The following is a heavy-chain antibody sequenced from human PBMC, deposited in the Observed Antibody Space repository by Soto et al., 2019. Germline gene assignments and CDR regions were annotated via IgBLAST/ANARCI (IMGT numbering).Heavy chain of an antibody. Sequence: EVQLLESGGGLVQPGGSLRLSCAASGFTFSSYAMSWVRQAPGKGLEWVSAISGSGGSTYYADSVKGRFTISRDNSKNTLYLQMNSLRAEDTAVYYCAAISGYYTGIDYWGQGTLVTVSS. CDR2: ISGSGGST. CDR3: AAISGYYTGIDY. CDR1: GFTFSSYA. J-gene: IGHJ4*02. V-gene: IGHV3-23*01. D-gene: IGHD3-3*01.